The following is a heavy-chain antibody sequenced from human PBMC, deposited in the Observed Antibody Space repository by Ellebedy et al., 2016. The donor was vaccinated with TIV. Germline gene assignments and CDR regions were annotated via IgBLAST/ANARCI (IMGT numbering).Heavy chain of an antibody. CDR2: IYYSGST. CDR1: GGSISSGGYY. J-gene: IGHJ6*02. Sequence: SETLSLTXTVSGGSISSGGYYWSWIRQHPGKGLEWIGYIYYSGSTNYNPSLKSRVTISVDTSKNQFSLKLSSVTAADTAVYYCARGPKSSQQLRVRYYGMDVWGQGTTVTVSS. D-gene: IGHD6-13*01. CDR3: ARGPKSSQQLRVRYYGMDV. V-gene: IGHV4-31*03.